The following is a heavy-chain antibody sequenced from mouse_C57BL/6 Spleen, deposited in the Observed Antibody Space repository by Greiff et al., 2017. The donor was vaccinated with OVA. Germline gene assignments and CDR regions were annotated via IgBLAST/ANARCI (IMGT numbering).Heavy chain of an antibody. Sequence: VQLQQPGAELVKPGASVKLSCKASGYTFTSYWMHWVKQRPGQGLEWIGMIHPNSGSTNYNEKFKSKATLTVDKSSSTAYMQLSSLTSEDSAVYYCARSDDYAEGFAYWGQGTLVTVSA. CDR3: ARSDDYAEGFAY. J-gene: IGHJ3*01. CDR2: IHPNSGST. CDR1: GYTFTSYW. D-gene: IGHD2-4*01. V-gene: IGHV1-64*01.